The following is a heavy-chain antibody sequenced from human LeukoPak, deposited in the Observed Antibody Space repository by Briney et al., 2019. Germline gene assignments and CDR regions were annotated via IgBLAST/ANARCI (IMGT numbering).Heavy chain of an antibody. CDR3: ARDRVDSGSPFDP. V-gene: IGHV3-74*01. D-gene: IGHD3-22*01. J-gene: IGHJ5*02. Sequence: GGSLRLSCTASGFTFSSHWMHWVRQAPGRGPVWVSRVNGDGTKTTYADSVKGRFTISRDNARNTLHLQMNSLRAEDTAVYYCARDRVDSGSPFDPWGQGTLVTVSS. CDR1: GFTFSSHW. CDR2: VNGDGTKT.